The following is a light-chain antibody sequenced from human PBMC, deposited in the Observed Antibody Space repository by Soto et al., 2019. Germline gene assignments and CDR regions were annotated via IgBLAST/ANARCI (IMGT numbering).Light chain of an antibody. J-gene: IGLJ1*01. CDR1: SSDIGASNY. V-gene: IGLV2-14*03. Sequence: QSALTQPASVSGSPGQSITISCTGTSSDIGASNYVSWYQQHPGQAPKLMISDVNNRPSGISDRFSGSKSRNTASLTISGLQAEDEADYDCYSWNSNSDTHYVFGTGTKLTVL. CDR3: YSWNSNSDTHYV. CDR2: DVN.